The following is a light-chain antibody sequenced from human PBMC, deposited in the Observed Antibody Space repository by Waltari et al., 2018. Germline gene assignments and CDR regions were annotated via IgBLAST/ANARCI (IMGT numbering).Light chain of an antibody. Sequence: SVLTPPPSVSWSPRQGVTISCTWSSSHIVPGCDVHWYQQLPGKAPKLLIYVTINRPSGVPDRFSGSKSGTAASLAMIGLQGEDEGDYYCQSYDSSLSVYVFGTGTKVTGL. J-gene: IGLJ1*01. CDR3: QSYDSSLSVYV. V-gene: IGLV1-40*01. CDR2: VTI. CDR1: SSHIVPGCD.